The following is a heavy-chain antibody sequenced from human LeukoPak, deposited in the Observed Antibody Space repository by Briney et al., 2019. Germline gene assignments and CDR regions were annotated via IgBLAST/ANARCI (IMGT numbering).Heavy chain of an antibody. V-gene: IGHV4-4*07. D-gene: IGHD1-7*01. J-gene: IGHJ5*02. CDR3: ASNRNYGWFDP. Sequence: PSETLSLTCTVSCGSISSYYWSWIRQPAGKGLEWIGRIYTSGSTNYNPSLKSRVTISVDTSKNQFSLKLSSVTAADTAVYYCASNRNYGWFDPWGQGTLVTVSS. CDR2: IYTSGST. CDR1: CGSISSYY.